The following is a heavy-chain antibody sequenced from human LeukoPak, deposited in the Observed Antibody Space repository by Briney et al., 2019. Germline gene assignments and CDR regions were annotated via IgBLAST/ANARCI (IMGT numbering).Heavy chain of an antibody. CDR1: GFTFSSYA. V-gene: IGHV3-33*08. D-gene: IGHD2-2*01. CDR3: ARGVTRYCSSTSCYYFDY. Sequence: PGGSLRLSCAASGFTFSSYAMSWVRQAPGKGLEWVAVIWYDGSNKYYADSVKGRFTISRDNSKNTLYLQMNSLRAEDTAVYYCARGVTRYCSSTSCYYFDYWGQGTLVTVSS. J-gene: IGHJ4*02. CDR2: IWYDGSNK.